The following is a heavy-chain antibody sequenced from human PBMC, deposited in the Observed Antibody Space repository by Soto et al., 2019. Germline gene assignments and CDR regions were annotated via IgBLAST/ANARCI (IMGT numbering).Heavy chain of an antibody. CDR2: ISSSTGNK. J-gene: IGHJ4*02. Sequence: ESGGGLVQPGGSLRLSCAASGFTFSSFEFNWVRQAPGKGLEWISYISSSTGNKYYADSVRGRFTISRDNTQNSLYLQMNSLRVEDTATYYCARGDYPDYWGQGTLVTVSS. CDR3: ARGDYPDY. CDR1: GFTFSSFE. V-gene: IGHV3-48*03.